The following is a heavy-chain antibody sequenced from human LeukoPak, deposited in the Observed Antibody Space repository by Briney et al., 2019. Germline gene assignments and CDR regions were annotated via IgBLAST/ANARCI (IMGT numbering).Heavy chain of an antibody. CDR3: ARESHCTNGVCYGGSFDY. V-gene: IGHV4-4*07. Sequence: SETLSLTCTVSGGSITNYYWSWIRQPAGKGLEWIGRIYSSGSTNYNPSLKSRVTISVDTSKNQFSLKLSSVTAADTAVYYCARESHCTNGVCYGGSFDYWGQGTLVTVSS. CDR2: IYSSGST. D-gene: IGHD2-8*01. CDR1: GGSITNYY. J-gene: IGHJ4*02.